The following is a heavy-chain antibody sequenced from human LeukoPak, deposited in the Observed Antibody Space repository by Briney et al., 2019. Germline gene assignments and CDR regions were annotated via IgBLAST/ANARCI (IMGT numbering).Heavy chain of an antibody. D-gene: IGHD5-24*01. CDR3: ARQRDRWLQIGYFGMDI. Sequence: AETLSLTCSVSGGSINSSDHSWAWIRQPPGRGREGIATLDYRGSTYYNPSLRSRITIPVNTSKNQYSLKVDSVTAAATAVFSCARQRDRWLQIGYFGMDIWGQGTTVTVS. V-gene: IGHV4-39*01. CDR2: LDYRGST. CDR1: GGSINSSDHS. J-gene: IGHJ6*02.